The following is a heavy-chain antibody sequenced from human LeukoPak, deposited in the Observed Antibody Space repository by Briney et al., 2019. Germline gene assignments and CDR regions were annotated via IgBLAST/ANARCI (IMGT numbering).Heavy chain of an antibody. Sequence: GGSLRLSCAASGFTFSSYAMSWVRQAPGKGLEWVSAISGSGGSTYYADSVKGRFTISRDNSKNTLYLQMNSLRAEDTAVYYCARDSAHIVVVPAVIPPSLDNWFDPWGQGTLVTVSS. CDR1: GFTFSSYA. D-gene: IGHD2-2*01. CDR3: ARDSAHIVVVPAVIPPSLDNWFDP. J-gene: IGHJ5*02. V-gene: IGHV3-23*01. CDR2: ISGSGGST.